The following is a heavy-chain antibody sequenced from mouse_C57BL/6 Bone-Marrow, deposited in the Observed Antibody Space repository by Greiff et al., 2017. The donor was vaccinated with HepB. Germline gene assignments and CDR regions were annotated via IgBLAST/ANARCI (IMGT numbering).Heavy chain of an antibody. J-gene: IGHJ1*03. CDR1: GFTFSNYW. CDR2: IRLKSDNYAT. Sequence: DVKLQESGGGLVQPGGSMKLSCVASGFTFSNYWMNWVRQSPEKGLEWVAQIRLKSDNYATHYAESVKGRFTISRDDSKSSVYLQMNNLRAEDTGIYYCTAPHYYGSSHWYFDVWGTGTTVTVSS. V-gene: IGHV6-3*01. D-gene: IGHD1-1*01. CDR3: TAPHYYGSSHWYFDV.